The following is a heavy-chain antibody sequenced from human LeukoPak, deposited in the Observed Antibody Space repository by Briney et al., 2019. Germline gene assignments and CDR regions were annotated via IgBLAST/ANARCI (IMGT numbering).Heavy chain of an antibody. CDR1: GYTLTELS. CDR2: FDPEDGET. J-gene: IGHJ3*02. V-gene: IGHV1-24*01. CDR3: ATLGGRAMIVVVLAPYAFDI. D-gene: IGHD3-22*01. Sequence: GASVKVSCKVSGYTLTELSMHWVRQAPGKGLEWMGGFDPEDGETIYAQKFQGRVTMTEDTSTDTAYMELSSLRSEDTAVYYCATLGGRAMIVVVLAPYAFDIWGQGTMVTVSS.